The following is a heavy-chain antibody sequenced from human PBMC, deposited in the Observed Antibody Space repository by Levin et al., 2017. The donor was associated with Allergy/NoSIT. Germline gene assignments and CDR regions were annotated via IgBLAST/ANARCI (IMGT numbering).Heavy chain of an antibody. CDR3: ATDDTTMARD. CDR1: DGSISGYY. CDR2: IYYSGTS. V-gene: IGHV4-59*01. D-gene: IGHD5-18*01. Sequence: TSETLSLTCTVSDGSISGYYWSWIRQPPGKGLEWIGYIYYSGTSKYNPSLKSRVTISLDMSKNQLSLKLSSVTAADTAVYYCATDDTTMARDWGQGTLVTVSS. J-gene: IGHJ4*02.